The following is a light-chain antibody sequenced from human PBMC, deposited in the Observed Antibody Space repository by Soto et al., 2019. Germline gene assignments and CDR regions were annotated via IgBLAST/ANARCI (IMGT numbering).Light chain of an antibody. CDR2: GSD. Sequence: EIVLTQSPGTLSLSPGERATLSCRASQTVDSRYLAWYQQKPGQAPGVLIYGSDIRAAGVPDRFSGSGSGTDFTLTISSLQPDDFGTYYCQQYINRWTFGQGTTVEIK. V-gene: IGKV3-20*01. CDR1: QTVDSRY. J-gene: IGKJ1*01. CDR3: QQYINRWT.